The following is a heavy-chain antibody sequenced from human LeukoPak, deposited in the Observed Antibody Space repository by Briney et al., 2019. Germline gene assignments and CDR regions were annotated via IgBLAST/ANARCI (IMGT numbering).Heavy chain of an antibody. V-gene: IGHV4-59*01. J-gene: IGHJ4*02. Sequence: SETLSLTCTVSGGSISSYYWSWIRQPPGKGLEWIGYIYYSGSTNYNPSLKSRVTISVDTSKNQFSLKLSSVTAADTAVYYCARTQTGYYDSLDYWGQGTLVTVSS. CDR2: IYYSGST. CDR3: ARTQTGYYDSLDY. D-gene: IGHD3-22*01. CDR1: GGSISSYY.